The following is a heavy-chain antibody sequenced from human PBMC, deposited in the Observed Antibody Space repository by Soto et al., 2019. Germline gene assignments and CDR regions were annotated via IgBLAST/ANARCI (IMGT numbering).Heavy chain of an antibody. CDR3: ASADYGDNDY. J-gene: IGHJ4*02. CDR1: DYTFTSNH. CDR2: INIHNGGT. V-gene: IGHV1-18*01. Sequence: ASVKVSCKASDYTFTSNHISWVRQAPEQGLEWMGWINIHNGGTNYAQKFQGRVTMTIDTSTSTAYMELGSLRSDDTAVYFCASADYGDNDYWGQGTLVTVSS. D-gene: IGHD4-17*01.